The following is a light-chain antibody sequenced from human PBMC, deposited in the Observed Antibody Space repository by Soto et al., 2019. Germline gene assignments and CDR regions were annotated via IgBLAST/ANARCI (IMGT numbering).Light chain of an antibody. Sequence: DIVMTQSPASLAVSLGERATINCKSSQSLLFSSNKKNYLAWYQQRPGQAPSLLIFRASSRAPGIPDRFSGSGSGTDFTLTISRLEPEDFAVYYCQQYGSAWTFGQGTKVDIK. V-gene: IGKV4-1*01. CDR3: QQYGSAWT. J-gene: IGKJ1*01. CDR1: QSLLFSSNKKNY. CDR2: RAS.